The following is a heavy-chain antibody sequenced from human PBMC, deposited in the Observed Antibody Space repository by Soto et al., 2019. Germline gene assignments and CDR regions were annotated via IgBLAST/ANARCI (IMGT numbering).Heavy chain of an antibody. CDR1: ELTISSNF. CDR3: AKGDTAMVPGAFDI. Sequence: GGSLRLSCEASELTISSNFMSWVRQAPGKGLEWVAVISYDGSNKYYADSVKGRFTISRDNSKNTLYLQMNSLRAEDTAVYYCAKGDTAMVPGAFDIWGQGTMVTVSS. J-gene: IGHJ3*02. V-gene: IGHV3-30*18. D-gene: IGHD5-18*01. CDR2: ISYDGSNK.